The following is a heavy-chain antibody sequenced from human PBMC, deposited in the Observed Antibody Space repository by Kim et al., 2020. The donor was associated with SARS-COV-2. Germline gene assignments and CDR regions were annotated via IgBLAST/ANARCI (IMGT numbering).Heavy chain of an antibody. Sequence: ADSVKGRFTISRDNAKNSLYLQMNSLRDEDTAVYYCARDSTYNWNDWFDPWGQGTLVTVSS. D-gene: IGHD1-1*01. V-gene: IGHV3-48*02. J-gene: IGHJ5*02. CDR3: ARDSTYNWNDWFDP.